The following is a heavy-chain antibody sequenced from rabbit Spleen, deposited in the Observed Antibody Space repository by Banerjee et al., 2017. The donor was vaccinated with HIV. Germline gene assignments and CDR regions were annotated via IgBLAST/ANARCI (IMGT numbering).Heavy chain of an antibody. Sequence: QSLEESGGDLVKPGASLTLTCTASGFSFSSVYWIYWVRQAPGKGLEWIGTIYAGSTGTTDYAIWAKGRFTISKTSSTTVTLQMTSLTAADTATYFCARESIYNGDGDDKGFNLWGPGTLVTVS. D-gene: IGHD2-1*01. V-gene: IGHV1S40*01. J-gene: IGHJ4*01. CDR1: GFSFSSVYW. CDR2: IYAGSTGTT. CDR3: ARESIYNGDGDDKGFNL.